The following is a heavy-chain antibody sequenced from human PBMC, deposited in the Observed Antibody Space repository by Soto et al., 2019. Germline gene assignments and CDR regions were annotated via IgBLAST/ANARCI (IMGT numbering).Heavy chain of an antibody. CDR3: ARLVSGYATYFDY. CDR1: GGSISSYY. D-gene: IGHD5-12*01. Sequence: SETLSLTCTVSGGSISSYYWSWIRQPPGKGLEWIGYIYYSGSTNYNPSLKSRVTISVDTSKNQFSLKLSSVTAADTAVYYCARLVSGYATYFDYWGQGTLVTVSS. J-gene: IGHJ4*02. CDR2: IYYSGST. V-gene: IGHV4-59*08.